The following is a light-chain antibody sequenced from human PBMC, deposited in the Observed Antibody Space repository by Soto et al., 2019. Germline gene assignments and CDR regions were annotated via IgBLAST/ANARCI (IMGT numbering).Light chain of an antibody. CDR2: DVS. J-gene: IGLJ1*01. V-gene: IGLV2-11*01. CDR3: CSYAGRYTYV. CDR1: SSDVGGYNY. Sequence: QSALTQPRSVSGSPGQSVTISCSGTSSDVGGYNYVSWYQQHPGKAPKLMIYDVSKRPSGVPDRFSGSKSGNTASLTISGLQAEDEADYYFCSYAGRYTYVFGTETKVTVL.